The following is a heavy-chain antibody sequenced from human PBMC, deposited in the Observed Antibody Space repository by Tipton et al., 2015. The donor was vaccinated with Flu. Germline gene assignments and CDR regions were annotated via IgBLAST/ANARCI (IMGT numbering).Heavy chain of an antibody. CDR3: ARVWSSFVATASLDY. J-gene: IGHJ4*02. CDR2: IYSSGST. CDR1: GASISSRSYY. Sequence: TLSLTCTVSGASISSRSYYWGWIRQPPGKGLEWIGCIYSSGSTYYNPSLKSRVTISLDTSKNQFSLKLSSVTAADTAVYYCARVWSSFVATASLDYWGRGTLVTVSS. D-gene: IGHD1-1*01. V-gene: IGHV4-39*07.